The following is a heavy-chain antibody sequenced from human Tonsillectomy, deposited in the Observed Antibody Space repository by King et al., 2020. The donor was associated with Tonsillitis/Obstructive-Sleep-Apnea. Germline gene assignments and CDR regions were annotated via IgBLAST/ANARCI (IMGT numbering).Heavy chain of an antibody. Sequence: ITLKESGPTLVKPTQNLTLTCTFSGFSLSTSGVGVGWIRQPPGKALEWLAVIFWDDDKRYSPSLNSRLTNTKDTSKNQVVLTMTNMDPVDTATYSCAHRPADYYGSGSYYYFDYWGQGTLVTVSS. CDR2: IFWDDDK. CDR3: AHRPADYYGSGSYYYFDY. J-gene: IGHJ4*02. CDR1: GFSLSTSGVG. V-gene: IGHV2-5*02. D-gene: IGHD3-10*01.